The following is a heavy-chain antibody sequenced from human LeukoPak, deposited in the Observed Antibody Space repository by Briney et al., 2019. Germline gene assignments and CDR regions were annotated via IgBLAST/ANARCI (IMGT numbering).Heavy chain of an antibody. J-gene: IGHJ6*03. V-gene: IGHV1-2*02. Sequence: ASVKVSCKASGFTFTSYGISWVRQAPGQGLEWMGWINPNSGGTNYAQKFQGRVTMTRDTSISTAYMELSRLRSDDTAVYYCARDQDTAMENYYYYYMDVWGKGTTVTVSS. CDR1: GFTFTSYG. CDR2: INPNSGGT. D-gene: IGHD5-18*01. CDR3: ARDQDTAMENYYYYYMDV.